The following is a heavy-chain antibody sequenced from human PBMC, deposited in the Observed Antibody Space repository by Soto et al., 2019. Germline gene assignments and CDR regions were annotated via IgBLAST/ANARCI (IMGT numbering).Heavy chain of an antibody. D-gene: IGHD2-21*01. CDR2: ISADNGDT. Sequence: ASVKVSCKASGYIFTSYGISWVRQAPGQGLEWMGSISADNGDTKSAQKFQGRVTMTTDTSTNTGHMELRGLRYDDTAVYYCARVGDIVVVGPWFDPWGQGTLVTV. CDR1: GYIFTSYG. CDR3: ARVGDIVVVGPWFDP. V-gene: IGHV1-18*01. J-gene: IGHJ5*02.